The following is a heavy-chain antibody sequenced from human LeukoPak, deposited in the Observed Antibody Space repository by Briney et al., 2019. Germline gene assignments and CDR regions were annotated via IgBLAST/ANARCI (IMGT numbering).Heavy chain of an antibody. CDR2: ISLDGSEK. D-gene: IGHD3-3*01. CDR3: TTLKYDFWSGYLIPNDY. J-gene: IGHJ4*02. V-gene: IGHV3-7*03. CDR1: GFTFRSYW. Sequence: SGGSLRLSCAASGFTFRSYWMSWVRQAPGKWLEWVANISLDGSEKYYVDSVKGRYTISRDNAKNSLYLQMNSLKTEDTAVYYCTTLKYDFWSGYLIPNDYWRQGTLVTVSS.